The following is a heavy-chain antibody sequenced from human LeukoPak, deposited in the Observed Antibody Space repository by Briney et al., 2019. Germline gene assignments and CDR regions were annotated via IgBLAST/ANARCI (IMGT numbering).Heavy chain of an antibody. V-gene: IGHV1-18*01. CDR3: ARDRSPPVSYYDFWSGYYID. Sequence: ASVKVSCKASGYTFTSYGISWVRQAPGQGLEWMGWISAYNGNTNYAQKLQGRVTMTTDTSTSTAYMELRSVRSEDTAVYYCARDRSPPVSYYDFWSGYYIDWGQGTLVTVSS. D-gene: IGHD3-3*01. J-gene: IGHJ4*02. CDR1: GYTFTSYG. CDR2: ISAYNGNT.